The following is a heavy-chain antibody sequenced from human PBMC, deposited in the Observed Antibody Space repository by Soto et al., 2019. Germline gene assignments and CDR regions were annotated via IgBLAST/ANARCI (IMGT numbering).Heavy chain of an antibody. V-gene: IGHV3-30*18. CDR2: ISYDGSNK. D-gene: IGHD6-19*01. J-gene: IGHJ4*02. Sequence: QVQLVESGGGVVQPGRSLRLSCAASGFTFSSYGMHWVRQAPGKGLEWVAVISYDGSNKYYADSVKGRFTISRDNSKNTLYLQMNSLRAEDTAVYYCAKTSPNSSGWYGFDYWGQGTLVTVSS. CDR1: GFTFSSYG. CDR3: AKTSPNSSGWYGFDY.